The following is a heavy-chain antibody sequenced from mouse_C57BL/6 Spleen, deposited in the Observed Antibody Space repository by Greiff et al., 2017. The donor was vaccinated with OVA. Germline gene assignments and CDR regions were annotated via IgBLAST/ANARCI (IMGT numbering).Heavy chain of an antibody. CDR3: ARERGNYPLFAY. D-gene: IGHD2-1*01. CDR2: IHPNSGST. V-gene: IGHV1-64*01. CDR1: GYTFTSYW. J-gene: IGHJ3*01. Sequence: VQLQQSGAELVKPGASVKLSCKASGYTFTSYWMHWVKQRPGQGLEWIGMIHPNSGSTNYNEKFKSKATLTVDKSSSTAYMQLSSLTSEDSAVYYCARERGNYPLFAYWGQGTLVTVSA.